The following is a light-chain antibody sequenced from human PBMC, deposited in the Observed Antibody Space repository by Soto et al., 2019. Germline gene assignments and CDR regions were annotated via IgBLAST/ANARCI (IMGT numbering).Light chain of an antibody. CDR2: DVF. V-gene: IGLV2-14*03. CDR3: TSWTSTSTYV. CDR1: SSDVGGYNY. J-gene: IGLJ1*01. Sequence: QSAPTQDASVSGSPGQSITISCTGTSSDVGGYNYVSWYQQHPGKAPKLMIYDVFTRPSGVSNRFSGSKSGNTASLTISALQAEDEDDYYCTSWTSTSTYVFGSGTKVTVL.